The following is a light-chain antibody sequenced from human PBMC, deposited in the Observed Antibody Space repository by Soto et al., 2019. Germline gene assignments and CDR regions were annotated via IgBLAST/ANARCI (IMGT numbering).Light chain of an antibody. CDR3: KSYAGSNTYV. V-gene: IGLV1-40*01. J-gene: IGLJ1*01. Sequence: QSVLTQPPSVSGAPGQRVTISCTGSSANIGAAYNVDWYQQLPGTAPKLLIYGNNNRPSGVPDRFSGSKSGNTASLTVSGLQAADEADYFCKSYAGSNTYVFGSGTKLTVL. CDR2: GNN. CDR1: SANIGAAYN.